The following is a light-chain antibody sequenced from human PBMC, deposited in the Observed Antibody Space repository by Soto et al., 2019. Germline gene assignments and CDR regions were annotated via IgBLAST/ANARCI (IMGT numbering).Light chain of an antibody. J-gene: IGKJ1*01. CDR1: QSTSSY. CDR2: AAS. CDR3: QQSYNAPPT. Sequence: DIQITQSPSTLSSSLGDIVAITFRASQSTSSYLAWYQQKPGKAPKLLIYAASTLQSGVPSRFSGSGSGTEFTLAISTLEPEDLATYYCQQSYNAPPTFGQGTKVDI. V-gene: IGKV1-39*01.